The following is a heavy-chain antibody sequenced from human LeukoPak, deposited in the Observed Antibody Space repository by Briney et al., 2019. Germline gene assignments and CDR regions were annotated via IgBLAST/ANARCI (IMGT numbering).Heavy chain of an antibody. D-gene: IGHD1-26*01. CDR2: IHNSGST. CDR1: GGSARSYY. Sequence: PSETLSLNCTVSGGSARSYYWSWIRQPPGEGLEWIAYIHNSGSTNYNPSLKSRVTISVDTSKNHFSLKLSSVTAADTAVYYCVRDWEGFNFDIWGQGTMVTVSS. CDR3: VRDWEGFNFDI. J-gene: IGHJ3*02. V-gene: IGHV4-59*02.